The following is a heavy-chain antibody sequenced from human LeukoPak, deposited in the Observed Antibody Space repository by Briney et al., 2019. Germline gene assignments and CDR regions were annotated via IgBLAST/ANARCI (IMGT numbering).Heavy chain of an antibody. V-gene: IGHV1-2*02. D-gene: IGHD3-10*01. CDR3: ARDRDYGSGIFDY. CDR1: GYTFTGYY. Sequence: ASVKVSCKASGYTFTGYYMHWVRQAPGQGLEWMGWINPNSGGTNYAQKFQGRVTMTRDTSISTAYMELNRLRSDNTAVYYCARDRDYGSGIFDYWGQGTLVTVSS. CDR2: INPNSGGT. J-gene: IGHJ4*02.